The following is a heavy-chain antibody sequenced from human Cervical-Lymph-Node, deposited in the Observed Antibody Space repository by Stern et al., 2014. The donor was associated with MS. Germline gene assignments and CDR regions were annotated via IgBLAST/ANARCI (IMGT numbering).Heavy chain of an antibody. CDR2: IYPGDSET. CDR3: ARQTTAWASDV. V-gene: IGHV5-51*01. J-gene: IGHJ4*02. Sequence: VQLVESGGELIRPGESLKISCKGSGFKFSIYWIAWVRQMPGKGLEWMGSIYPGDSETRYSPSLQGRFTMSDDKANNTAYLQLSSLNASDTAMYFCARQTTAWASDVWGQGTLVTVSS. CDR1: GFKFSIYW. D-gene: IGHD1-14*01.